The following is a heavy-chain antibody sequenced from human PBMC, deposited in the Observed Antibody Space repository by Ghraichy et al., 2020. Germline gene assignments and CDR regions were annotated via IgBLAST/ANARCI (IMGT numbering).Heavy chain of an antibody. CDR2: IYYSGST. V-gene: IGHV4-59*01. J-gene: IGHJ4*02. CDR1: GGSISSYY. CDR3: ARVPGSSGWSFDY. D-gene: IGHD6-19*01. Sequence: SETLSLTCTVSGGSISSYYWSWIRQPPGKGLEWIGYIYYSGSTNYNPSLKSRVTISVDTSKNQFSLKLSSVTTADTAVYYCARVPGSSGWSFDYWGQGTLVTVSS.